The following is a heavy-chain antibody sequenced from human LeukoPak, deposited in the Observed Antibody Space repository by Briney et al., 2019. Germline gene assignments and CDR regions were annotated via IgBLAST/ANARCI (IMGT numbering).Heavy chain of an antibody. CDR2: ISYDGSNK. Sequence: GRSLRLSCAASGFTFSSYGMHWVRQAPGKGLEWMAVISYDGSNKYYADSVKGRFTISRDNSKNTLYLQMNSLRAEDTAVYYCAKVGGCSSTSCYHDAFDIWGQGTMVTVSS. CDR3: AKVGGCSSTSCYHDAFDI. CDR1: GFTFSSYG. D-gene: IGHD2-2*01. V-gene: IGHV3-30*18. J-gene: IGHJ3*02.